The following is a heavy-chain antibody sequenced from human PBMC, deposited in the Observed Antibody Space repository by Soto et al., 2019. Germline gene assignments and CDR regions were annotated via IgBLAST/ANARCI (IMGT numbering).Heavy chain of an antibody. V-gene: IGHV3-23*01. CDR2: ISGSGGST. Sequence: GGSLRLSCAASGFTFSSYAMSWVRQAPGKGQEWVSAISGSGGSTYYADSVKGRFTISRDNSKNTLYLQMNSLRAEDTAVYYCAKGLLVRNYGSGSYYASYYGMDVWGQATTVTVSS. CDR3: AKGLLVRNYGSGSYYASYYGMDV. J-gene: IGHJ6*02. D-gene: IGHD3-10*01. CDR1: GFTFSSYA.